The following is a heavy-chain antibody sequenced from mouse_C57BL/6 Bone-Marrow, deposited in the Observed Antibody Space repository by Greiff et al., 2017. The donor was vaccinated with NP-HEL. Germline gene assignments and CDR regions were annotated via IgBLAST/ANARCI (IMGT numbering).Heavy chain of an antibody. J-gene: IGHJ1*03. D-gene: IGHD1-1*01. CDR1: GYTFTDYY. V-gene: IGHV1-19*01. CDR3: ARYYYGSSRWYFDV. Sequence: EVQLQQSGPVLVKPGASVKMSCKASGYTFTDYYMNWVKQSHGKSLEWIGVINPYNGGTSYNQKFKGKATLTVDKSSSTAYMELNSLTSEDSAVYYCARYYYGSSRWYFDVWGTGTTVTVSS. CDR2: INPYNGGT.